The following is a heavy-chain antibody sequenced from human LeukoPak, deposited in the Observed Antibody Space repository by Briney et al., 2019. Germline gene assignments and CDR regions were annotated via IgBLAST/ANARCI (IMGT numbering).Heavy chain of an antibody. CDR1: GFTFSSYA. D-gene: IGHD6-13*01. CDR2: ISGSGGST. V-gene: IGHV3-23*01. CDR3: ARAQFAAGGDQYSSSWSQVFLQH. J-gene: IGHJ1*01. Sequence: PGGSLRLSCAASGFTFSSYAMGWVRQAPGKGLEWVSAISGSGGSTYYADSVKGRFTISRDNSKNTLYLQMNSLRAEDTAVYYCARAQFAAGGDQYSSSWSQVFLQHWGQGTLVTVSS.